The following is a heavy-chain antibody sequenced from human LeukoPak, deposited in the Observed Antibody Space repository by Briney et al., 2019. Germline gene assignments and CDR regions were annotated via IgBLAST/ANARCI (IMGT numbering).Heavy chain of an antibody. D-gene: IGHD2-15*01. CDR2: IYYSGST. Sequence: SETLSLTCTVSGGSISSSSYYWGWIRQPPGKGLEWIGYIYYSGSTNYNPSLKSRVTISVDTSKNQFSLKLSSVTAADTAVYYCARDRIGSATLGFDYWGQGTLVTVSS. V-gene: IGHV4-61*01. CDR3: ARDRIGSATLGFDY. J-gene: IGHJ4*02. CDR1: GGSISSSSYY.